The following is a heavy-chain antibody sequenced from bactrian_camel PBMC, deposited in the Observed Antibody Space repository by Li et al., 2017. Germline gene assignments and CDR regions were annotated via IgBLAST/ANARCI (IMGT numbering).Heavy chain of an antibody. CDR1: GYTYSSYC. V-gene: IGHV3S6*01. CDR2: LFGGGTAA. D-gene: IGHD7*01. CDR3: ATGMCRQGRELLASVYNY. Sequence: HVQLVESGGGSVQAGGSLRLSCVASGYTYSSYCMGWFRRVPGKEREGVASLFGGGTAAYYADTVKGRFTISKDYTKANNTVYLQMNSLEPGDTAMYYCATGMCRQGRELLASVYNYWGQGTQVTVS. J-gene: IGHJ4*01.